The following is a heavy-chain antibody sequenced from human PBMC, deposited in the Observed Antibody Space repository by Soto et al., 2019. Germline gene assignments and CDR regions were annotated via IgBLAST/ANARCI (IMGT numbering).Heavy chain of an antibody. Sequence: SETLSLTCTVSGGSISSYYWSWIRRPPGKGLEWIGYIYYSGSTNYNPSLKSRVTISVDTSKNQFSLKLSSVTAADTAVYYCARAKYTAMVTNWGQGTLVTVSS. D-gene: IGHD5-18*01. CDR3: ARAKYTAMVTN. V-gene: IGHV4-59*01. CDR1: GGSISSYY. CDR2: IYYSGST. J-gene: IGHJ4*02.